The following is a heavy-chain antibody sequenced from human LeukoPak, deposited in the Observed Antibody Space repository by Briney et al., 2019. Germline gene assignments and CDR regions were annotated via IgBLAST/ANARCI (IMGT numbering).Heavy chain of an antibody. CDR2: ISESGAST. CDR3: ARGDIVLMVYAIGVDY. D-gene: IGHD2-8*01. CDR1: GFTVSNYA. Sequence: GGSLRLSCVASGFTVSNYAMSWVRQAPGKGLEWVSRISESGASTYYADSVKGRFTISRDNSKNTLYLQMNSLRAEDTAVYYCARGDIVLMVYAIGVDYWGQGTLVTVSS. J-gene: IGHJ4*02. V-gene: IGHV3-23*01.